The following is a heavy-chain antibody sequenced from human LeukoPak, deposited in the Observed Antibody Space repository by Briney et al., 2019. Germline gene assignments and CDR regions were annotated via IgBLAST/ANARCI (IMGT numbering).Heavy chain of an antibody. CDR3: AKERTDPYDDY. J-gene: IGHJ4*02. D-gene: IGHD3-22*01. V-gene: IGHV3-9*01. CDR2: INWNSGSI. Sequence: GGSLRLSCAASGFTFDDYAMHWVRQAPGKGLEWVSGINWNSGSIGYADSVKGRFAISRDNAKNSLYLQMNSLRAEDTAVYYCAKERTDPYDDYWGQGTLVTVSS. CDR1: GFTFDDYA.